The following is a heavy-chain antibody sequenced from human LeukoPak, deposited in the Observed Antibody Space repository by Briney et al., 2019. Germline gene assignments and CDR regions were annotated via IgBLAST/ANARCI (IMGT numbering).Heavy chain of an antibody. CDR2: IYYSGST. CDR1: GASISSYY. V-gene: IGHV4-59*08. D-gene: IGHD2-2*01. J-gene: IGHJ6*02. CDR3: ARHRCSTSSRYYHYGMEV. Sequence: SETLSLTCTVSGASISSYYWSWIRQPPGKGLEWIGYIYYSGSTNYNPSLKSRVTISVNTSKNQFSLKLSSVTAADTAVYYCARHRCSTSSRYYHYGMEVWGQGTTVTVSS.